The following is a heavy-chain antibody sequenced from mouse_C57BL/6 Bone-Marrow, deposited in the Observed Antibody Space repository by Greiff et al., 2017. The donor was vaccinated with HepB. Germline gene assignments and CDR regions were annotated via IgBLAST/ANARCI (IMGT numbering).Heavy chain of an antibody. CDR2: IDPENGDT. CDR3: TPFITTVVATDYYAMDY. CDR1: GFNIKDDY. V-gene: IGHV14-4*01. D-gene: IGHD1-1*01. Sequence: EVKLVESGAELVRPGASVKLSCTASGFNIKDDYMHWVKQRPEQGLEWIGWIDPENGDTEYASKFQGKATITEDTSSNTAYLQLSSLTSEDTAVYYCTPFITTVVATDYYAMDYWGQGTSVTVSS. J-gene: IGHJ4*01.